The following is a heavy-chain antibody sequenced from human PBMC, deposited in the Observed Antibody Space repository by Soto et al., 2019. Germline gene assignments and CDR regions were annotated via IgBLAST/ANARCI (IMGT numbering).Heavy chain of an antibody. CDR1: GFTFSSYA. D-gene: IGHD2-15*01. Sequence: QVQLVESGGGVVQPGRSLRLSCAASGFTFSSYAMHWVRQAPGKGLEWVAVISYDGSNKYYADSVKGRFTISRDNSKNTLYLQMNRLRAEDTAVYYCASPLPCSGGRCYHPGGQGTLVTVSS. V-gene: IGHV3-30-3*01. CDR2: ISYDGSNK. J-gene: IGHJ4*02. CDR3: ASPLPCSGGRCYHP.